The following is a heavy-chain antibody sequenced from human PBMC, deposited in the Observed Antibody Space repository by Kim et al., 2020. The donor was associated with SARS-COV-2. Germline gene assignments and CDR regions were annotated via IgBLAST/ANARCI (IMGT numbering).Heavy chain of an antibody. CDR2: IDGSDGTT. Sequence: GGSLRLSCTTSGFTFTGYAMSWVRQAPGKGLEWVSSIDGSDGTTYFVDSVKGRFTISRDNSKNTLYLQMSTLRADDTAVYYCVKGGWGSIWDHWGQGTLVPVAS. V-gene: IGHV3-23*01. J-gene: IGHJ4*02. CDR3: VKGGWGSIWDH. CDR1: GFTFTGYA. D-gene: IGHD2-21*01.